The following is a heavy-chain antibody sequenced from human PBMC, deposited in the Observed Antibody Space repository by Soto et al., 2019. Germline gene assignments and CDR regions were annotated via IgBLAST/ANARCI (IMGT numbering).Heavy chain of an antibody. CDR3: ARSARYSSTWHTKQLLFYRFDP. CDR2: INPNSGGT. J-gene: IGHJ5*02. D-gene: IGHD6-13*01. V-gene: IGHV1-2*04. Sequence: SVKVSCKASGYTFTGYYMHWVRQAPGQGLEWMGWINPNSGGTNYAQKFQGWVTMTRDTSISTAYMELSRLRSDDTAVYYCARSARYSSTWHTKQLLFYRFDPWGQGTLVPVSA. CDR1: GYTFTGYY.